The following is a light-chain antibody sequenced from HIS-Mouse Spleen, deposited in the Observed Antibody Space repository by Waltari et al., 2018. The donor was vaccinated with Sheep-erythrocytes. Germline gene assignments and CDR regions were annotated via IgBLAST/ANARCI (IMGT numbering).Light chain of an antibody. CDR1: SLRSYY. Sequence: SSELTQDPAVSVAVGQTVRITCQGDSLRSYYASWYQKKPGQAPVLVIYGKTTRPSGIPDRFSGASSGNTASLTITGAQAEDEADYYCNSRDSSGNLVFGGGTKLTVL. CDR2: GKT. J-gene: IGLJ2*01. V-gene: IGLV3-19*01. CDR3: NSRDSSGNLV.